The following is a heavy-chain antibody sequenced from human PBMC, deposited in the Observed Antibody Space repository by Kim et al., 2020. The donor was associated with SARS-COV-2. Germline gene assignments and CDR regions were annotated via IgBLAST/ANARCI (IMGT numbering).Heavy chain of an antibody. Sequence: SETLSLTCTVSGGSISSGGYYWSWIRQHPGKGLEWIGYIYYSGSTYYNPSLKSRVTISVDTSKNQFSLKLSSVTAADTAVYYCARAGMETAMVTEVDYWGQGTLVTVSA. CDR1: GGSISSGGYY. CDR2: IYYSGST. CDR3: ARAGMETAMVTEVDY. V-gene: IGHV4-31*03. D-gene: IGHD5-18*01. J-gene: IGHJ4*02.